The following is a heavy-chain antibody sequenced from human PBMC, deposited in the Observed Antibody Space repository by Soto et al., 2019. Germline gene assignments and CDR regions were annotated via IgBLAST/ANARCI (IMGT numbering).Heavy chain of an antibody. CDR3: ARDIGFDYVN. Sequence: GGSLRLSCAVSGFNVMSYWMSWVRQAPGKGLEWVASVKEDGSELYYLHSVRGRFSISRDSAGNALHLAMNYLSAEDTGVYFCARDIGFDYVNWGQGIPVTVSS. CDR1: GFNVMSYW. CDR2: VKEDGSEL. D-gene: IGHD3-16*01. J-gene: IGHJ4*02. V-gene: IGHV3-7*01.